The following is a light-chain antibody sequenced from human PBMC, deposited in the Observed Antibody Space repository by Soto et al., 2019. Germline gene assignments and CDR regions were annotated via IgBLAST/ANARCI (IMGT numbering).Light chain of an antibody. Sequence: EIVLTQSPGILSLSPGEIASLCCGASQSISSSFLAWYQQKPGQAPRLIIYGASSRATGIPDRFSGTGSETDFTLTISRLEPEDVAVYYCQQYDNSPITFGQGTRLEIK. V-gene: IGKV3-20*01. CDR2: GAS. J-gene: IGKJ5*01. CDR3: QQYDNSPIT. CDR1: QSISSSF.